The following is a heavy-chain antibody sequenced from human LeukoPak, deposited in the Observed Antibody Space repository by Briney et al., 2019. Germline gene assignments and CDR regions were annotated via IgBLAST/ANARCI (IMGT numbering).Heavy chain of an antibody. CDR2: ISGSSSYI. J-gene: IGHJ4*02. V-gene: IGHV3-21*01. CDR3: ASYDYDSSGYYGY. Sequence: GGSLRLSCAASGFTFSSYSMNWVRQAPGKGLEWVSSISGSSSYIYYADSVKGRFTISRDNAKNSLYLQMNSLRAEDTAVYYCASYDYDSSGYYGYWGQGTLVTVSS. D-gene: IGHD3-22*01. CDR1: GFTFSSYS.